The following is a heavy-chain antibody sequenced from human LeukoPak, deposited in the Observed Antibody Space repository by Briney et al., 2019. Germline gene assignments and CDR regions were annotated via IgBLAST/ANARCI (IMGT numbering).Heavy chain of an antibody. Sequence: SETLSLTCTVSGGSISSYHWSWIRQPPGKGLEWIGFIYSSGSTDYNPSLKGRVTISVDTSWNQFSLKLTSMTAADTAVYYCARHVAYSSGWFYFDYWGQGSLVTASS. CDR1: GGSISSYH. J-gene: IGHJ4*02. CDR3: ARHVAYSSGWFYFDY. V-gene: IGHV4-59*08. CDR2: IYSSGST. D-gene: IGHD6-19*01.